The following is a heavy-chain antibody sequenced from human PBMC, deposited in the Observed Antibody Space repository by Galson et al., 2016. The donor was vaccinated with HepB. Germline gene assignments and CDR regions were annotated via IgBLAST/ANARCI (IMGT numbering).Heavy chain of an antibody. CDR3: ARVRCSPFRCQNWFDP. J-gene: IGHJ5*02. V-gene: IGHV6-1*01. CDR2: TYYRSKWYN. Sequence: CAISGDSVSSNSAAWTWIRQSPLRGLEWLGRTYYRSKWYNDYAVSVKSRISIHPDTSKNQFSLQPNSVTPEDTAVYYCARVRCSPFRCQNWFDPWGQGTLVTVSS. D-gene: IGHD2-15*01. CDR1: GDSVSSNSAA.